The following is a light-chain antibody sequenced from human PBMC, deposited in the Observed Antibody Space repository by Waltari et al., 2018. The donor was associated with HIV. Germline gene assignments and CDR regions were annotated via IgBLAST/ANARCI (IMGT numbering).Light chain of an antibody. CDR1: SPNIGSHT. J-gene: IGLJ1*01. V-gene: IGLV1-44*01. CDR2: SNN. CDR3: AAWDDSLSGYV. Sequence: QSVLTQPPSASGTPGQRVTISCSGSSPNIGSHTVNWYQQVPGTAPKLLIYSNNQRPSGVPDRFSGSKSGTSASLAISGLQSEDEADYYCAAWDDSLSGYVFGTGTKVTVL.